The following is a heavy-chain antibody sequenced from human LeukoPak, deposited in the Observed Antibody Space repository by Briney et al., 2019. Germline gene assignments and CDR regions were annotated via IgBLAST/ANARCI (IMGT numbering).Heavy chain of an antibody. V-gene: IGHV3-7*01. CDR1: GFTFSSYA. CDR2: IKQDGSEK. Sequence: PGGSLRLSCAASGFTFSSYAMSWVRQAPGKGLEWVANIKQDGSEKYYVDSVKGRFTISRDNAKNSLYLQMNSLRAEDTAVYYCARDPTVGTASQGSWGQGTLVTVSS. CDR3: ARDPTVGTASQGS. D-gene: IGHD5-18*01. J-gene: IGHJ5*02.